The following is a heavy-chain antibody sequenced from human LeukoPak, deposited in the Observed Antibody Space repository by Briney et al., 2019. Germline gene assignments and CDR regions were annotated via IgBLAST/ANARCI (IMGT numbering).Heavy chain of an antibody. CDR1: GFTFSIYS. CDR2: IKSKTDGGTT. V-gene: IGHV3-15*01. Sequence: GGSLRLSCAASGFTFSIYSMSWVRQAPGKGLEWVGRIKSKTDGGTTDYAAPVKGRFTISRDDSKNTLYLQMNSLKTEDTAVYYCTTENFYYGDYEEVYWGQGTLVTVSS. D-gene: IGHD4-17*01. CDR3: TTENFYYGDYEEVY. J-gene: IGHJ4*02.